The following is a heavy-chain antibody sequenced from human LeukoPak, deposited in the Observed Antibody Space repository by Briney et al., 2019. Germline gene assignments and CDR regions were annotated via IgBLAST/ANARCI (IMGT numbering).Heavy chain of an antibody. V-gene: IGHV3-30*18. J-gene: IGHJ4*02. CDR1: GFTFSSYG. CDR3: AKVFTLTSIAAAGSDY. CDR2: ISYDGSNK. Sequence: PGRSLRLSCAASGFTFSSYGMHWVRQAPGKGLEWVAVISYDGSNKYYADSVKGRFTISRDNSKNTLYLQMNSLRAEDTAVYYCAKVFTLTSIAAAGSDYWGQGTLVTVSS. D-gene: IGHD6-13*01.